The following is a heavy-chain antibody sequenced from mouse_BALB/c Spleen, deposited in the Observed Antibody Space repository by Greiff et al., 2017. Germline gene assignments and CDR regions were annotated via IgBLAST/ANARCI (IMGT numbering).Heavy chain of an antibody. CDR2: IDPENGNT. J-gene: IGHJ3*01. CDR3: ARYYDYDERIWAY. D-gene: IGHD2-4*01. V-gene: IGHV14-1*02. Sequence: VQLQQSGAELVRPGALVKLSCKASGFNITDYYMHWVKQRPEQGLEWIGWIDPENGNTIYDPKFQGKASITADTSSNTAYLQLSSLTSEDTAVYYCARYYDYDERIWAYWGQGTLVTVSA. CDR1: GFNITDYY.